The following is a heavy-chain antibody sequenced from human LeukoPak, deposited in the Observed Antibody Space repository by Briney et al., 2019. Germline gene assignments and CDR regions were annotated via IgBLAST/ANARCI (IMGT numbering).Heavy chain of an antibody. Sequence: ASVKVSCKASGYTFTGYYMHRVRQAPGQGLEWMGRINPNSGGTNYAQKFQGRVTMTRDTSISTAYMELSRLRSDDTAVYYCARDPSRTGRADDYWGQGTLVTVSS. CDR3: ARDPSRTGRADDY. CDR2: INPNSGGT. CDR1: GYTFTGYY. J-gene: IGHJ4*02. D-gene: IGHD3/OR15-3a*01. V-gene: IGHV1-2*06.